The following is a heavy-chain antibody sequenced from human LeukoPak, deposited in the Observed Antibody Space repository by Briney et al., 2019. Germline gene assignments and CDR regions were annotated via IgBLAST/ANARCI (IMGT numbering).Heavy chain of an antibody. Sequence: GGSLRLSCAASGFPFSSYSMNWGRPAPGKGLEWVSYISSSSSTIYYADSVKGRFTISRDNAKNSLYLQMNSLRAEDTAVYYCAREEVGATTVSWGQETLVTVSS. D-gene: IGHD1-26*01. J-gene: IGHJ5*02. CDR3: AREEVGATTVS. CDR1: GFPFSSYS. V-gene: IGHV3-48*01. CDR2: ISSSSSTI.